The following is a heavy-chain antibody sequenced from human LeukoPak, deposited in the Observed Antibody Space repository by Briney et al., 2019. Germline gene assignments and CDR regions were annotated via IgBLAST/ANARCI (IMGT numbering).Heavy chain of an antibody. CDR3: AKDSSVGYSDWLAPGGDPYYMDV. J-gene: IGHJ6*03. D-gene: IGHD3-9*01. V-gene: IGHV3-23*01. Sequence: GGSLRLSCEASGFSFPYGMSWVRQAPGKGLEWVSGITNSGENTYYADSVKGRFTISRDNSKNTLYLQMNSLRAEDTAVYYCAKDSSVGYSDWLAPGGDPYYMDVWGKGTTVTSSS. CDR1: GFSFPYG. CDR2: ITNSGENT.